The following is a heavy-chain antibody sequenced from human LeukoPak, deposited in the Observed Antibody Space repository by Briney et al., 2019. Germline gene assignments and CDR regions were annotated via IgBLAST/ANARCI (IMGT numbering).Heavy chain of an antibody. CDR2: ISGSGGRT. D-gene: IGHD1-26*01. CDR3: AKGGQPNYYYYYMDV. V-gene: IGHV3-23*01. CDR1: GLTVSSNY. Sequence: GGSLRLSCAASGLTVSSNYLSWVRQAPGKGLEWVSAISGSGGRTYYADSVKGRFTISRDKSKNTLYLQMNSLRAEDTAVYYCAKGGQPNYYYYYMDVWGKGTTVTVSS. J-gene: IGHJ6*03.